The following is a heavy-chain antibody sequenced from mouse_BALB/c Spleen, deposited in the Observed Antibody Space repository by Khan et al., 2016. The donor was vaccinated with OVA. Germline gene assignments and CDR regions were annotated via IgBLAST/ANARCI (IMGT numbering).Heavy chain of an antibody. V-gene: IGHV1-20*01. CDR1: GYSFTGYF. D-gene: IGHD1-1*01. Sequence: VQLQQSGPELVRPGASVKISCTASGYSFTGYFMNWVMQSHGKSLEWIGRINPHIGETFYNQRFKDKATLTVDESSSTAHMELRSLTSEDSAVYYCTRIYRSDFDYLGQGTTLTVSS. J-gene: IGHJ2*01. CDR2: INPHIGET. CDR3: TRIYRSDFDY.